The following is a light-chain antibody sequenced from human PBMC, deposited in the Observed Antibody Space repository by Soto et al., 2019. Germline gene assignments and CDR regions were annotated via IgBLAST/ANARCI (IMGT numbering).Light chain of an antibody. CDR1: QSVSSN. CDR3: QQYNNWPPWT. V-gene: IGKV3-15*01. J-gene: IGKJ1*01. CDR2: GAS. Sequence: EIVMTQSPATLSVSPGERATLSCRASQSVSSNLAWYQQKPGQAPRLLIYGASTRATGIPARFSGSGSGTEFTLTISSLQYDYFAVYYCQQYNNWPPWTFGQGTKVEIK.